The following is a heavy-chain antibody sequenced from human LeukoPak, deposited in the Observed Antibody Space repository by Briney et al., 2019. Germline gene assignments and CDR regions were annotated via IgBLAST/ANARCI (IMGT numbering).Heavy chain of an antibody. CDR1: GYTFTGYY. V-gene: IGHV1-2*02. J-gene: IGHJ5*02. CDR3: ARAGQYSSSWYNWFDP. CDR2: INPDSGGT. Sequence: GASVKVSCKASGYTFTGYYMHWVRQAPGQGLEWMGWINPDSGGTNYAQKLQGRVTMTTDTSTSTAYMELRSLRSDDTAVYYCARAGQYSSSWYNWFDPWGQGTLVTVSS. D-gene: IGHD6-13*01.